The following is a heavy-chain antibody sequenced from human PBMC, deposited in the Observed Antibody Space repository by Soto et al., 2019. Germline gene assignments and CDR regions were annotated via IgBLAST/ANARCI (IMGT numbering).Heavy chain of an antibody. Sequence: QVQLVESGGGVVQPGRSLRLSCAASGFTFSSYGMHWVRQAPGKGLEWVAVIWYDGSNKYYADSVKGRFTISRDNSKNTLYLQMNSLRAEDTAVYYCARSIDAFDIWGQGTMVTVSS. V-gene: IGHV3-33*01. J-gene: IGHJ3*02. CDR2: IWYDGSNK. D-gene: IGHD6-6*01. CDR1: GFTFSSYG. CDR3: ARSIDAFDI.